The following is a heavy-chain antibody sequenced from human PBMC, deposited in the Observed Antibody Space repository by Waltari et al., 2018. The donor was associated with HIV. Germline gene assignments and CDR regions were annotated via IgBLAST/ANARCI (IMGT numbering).Heavy chain of an antibody. Sequence: QVQLQESGPGLVKPSQTLSLTCTASGGSISSGSYYWCWIRQPAGKGLEWIGRIYTSGSTNYNPSLKSRVTISVDTSKNQFSLKLSSVTAADTAVYYCARDHTWLHSDSWGQGTLVTVSS. CDR2: IYTSGST. CDR1: GGSISSGSYY. CDR3: ARDHTWLHSDS. D-gene: IGHD5-12*01. J-gene: IGHJ4*02. V-gene: IGHV4-61*02.